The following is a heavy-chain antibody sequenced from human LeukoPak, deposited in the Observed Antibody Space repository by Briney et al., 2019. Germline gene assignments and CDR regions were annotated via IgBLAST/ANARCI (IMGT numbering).Heavy chain of an antibody. V-gene: IGHV3-30*04. CDR2: ISYDGGNK. CDR3: ARSSGYFDY. Sequence: GGSLRLSCAASGFTLSSYAMHWVRQAPGKGLEWVAVISYDGGNKYYADSVKGRFTISRDNSKNTLYLQMNSLRAEDTAVYYCARSSGYFDYWGQGTLVTVSS. J-gene: IGHJ4*02. D-gene: IGHD3-10*01. CDR1: GFTLSSYA.